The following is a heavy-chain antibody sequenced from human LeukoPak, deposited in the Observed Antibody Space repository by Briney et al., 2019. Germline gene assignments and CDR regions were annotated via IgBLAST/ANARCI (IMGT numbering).Heavy chain of an antibody. CDR1: GGSFSGYY. V-gene: IGHV4-34*01. CDR2: INHSGST. J-gene: IGHJ4*02. Sequence: PSETLSLTCAVYGGSFSGYYWSWIRQPPGKGLEWIGEINHSGSTNYNPSLKSRVTISVDTSKNQFSLKLSSVTAADTAVYYCARGGRSYVWGSSIDYWGQGTLVTVSS. CDR3: ARGGRSYVWGSSIDY. D-gene: IGHD3-16*01.